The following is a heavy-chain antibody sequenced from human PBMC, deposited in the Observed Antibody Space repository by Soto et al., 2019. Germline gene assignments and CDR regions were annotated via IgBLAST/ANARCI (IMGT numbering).Heavy chain of an antibody. CDR3: ARDIVVVAAGETDYGMDV. Sequence: GGSLRLSCAASVFTFSSYSMNWVRQAPGKGLEWVSSISRSSSYIYYADAVKSLLTTSRDNPQNSLYLQMNSLRAEDPAVDYCARDIVVVAAGETDYGMDVWGQGTTVTVSS. CDR1: VFTFSSYS. V-gene: IGHV3-21*01. CDR2: ISRSSSYI. J-gene: IGHJ6*01. D-gene: IGHD2-15*01.